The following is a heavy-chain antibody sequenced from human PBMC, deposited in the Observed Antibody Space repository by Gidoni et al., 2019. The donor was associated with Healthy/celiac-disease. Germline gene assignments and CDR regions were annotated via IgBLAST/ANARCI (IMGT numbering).Heavy chain of an antibody. CDR1: GFTLSSYG. V-gene: IGHV3-30*18. D-gene: IGHD3-3*01. J-gene: IGHJ4*02. Sequence: QVQLVESGGGVVQPGRSLSLACAASGFTLSSYGMHWVRQPPGKGREWVAVITYDGSNKYYADSVKGRFTISRDNSKNTLYLQMNSLRAEDTAVYYCAKGITIFGVADYLDYWGQGTLVTVSS. CDR2: ITYDGSNK. CDR3: AKGITIFGVADYLDY.